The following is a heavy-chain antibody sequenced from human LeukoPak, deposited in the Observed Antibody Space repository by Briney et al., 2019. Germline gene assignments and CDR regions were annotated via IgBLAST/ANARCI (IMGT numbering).Heavy chain of an antibody. J-gene: IGHJ4*02. Sequence: SETLSLTCTVSGGSISGSSYYWGWIRQPPGKGLEWIGSIYYTGSSSYNPSLKSRVTISVDTSKNQFSLRLTSVIAADTAVYYCARMPRLDYWGQGTLVTVSS. CDR2: IYYTGSS. CDR1: GGSISGSSYY. CDR3: ARMPRLDY. D-gene: IGHD2-2*01. V-gene: IGHV4-39*01.